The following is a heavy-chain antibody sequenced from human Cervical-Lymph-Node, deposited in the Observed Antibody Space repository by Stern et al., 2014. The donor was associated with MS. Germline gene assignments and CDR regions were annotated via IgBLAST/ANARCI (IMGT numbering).Heavy chain of an antibody. CDR2: ISAYNGNT. D-gene: IGHD1-26*01. CDR1: GYTLTSYG. Sequence: QVQLVQSGAEVKKPGASVKVSCKTSGYTLTSYGISWVRQAPGQGLEWMGWISAYNGNTNYAQKLQGRVNMTTDTSTSTAYMELRSLRSDDTAVYYCARERPIYGGNYYTRAFDYWGQGTLVTVSS. CDR3: ARERPIYGGNYYTRAFDY. V-gene: IGHV1-18*01. J-gene: IGHJ4*02.